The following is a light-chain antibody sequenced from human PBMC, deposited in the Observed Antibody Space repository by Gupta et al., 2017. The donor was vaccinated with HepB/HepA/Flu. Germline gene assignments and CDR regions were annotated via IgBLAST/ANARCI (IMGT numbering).Light chain of an antibody. CDR2: AAS. J-gene: IGKJ1*01. V-gene: IGKV1-39*01. CDR1: QSIINY. CDR3: QHTDSTLWT. Sequence: DIQMTQSPSSLSASVGDRITITCRASQSIINYLNWYQQKPGQAPSLLMYAASSLQSGVPSRFSGSGSGTDFTLTISSRQPEDFATYYCQHTDSTLWTFGQGTKVEFK.